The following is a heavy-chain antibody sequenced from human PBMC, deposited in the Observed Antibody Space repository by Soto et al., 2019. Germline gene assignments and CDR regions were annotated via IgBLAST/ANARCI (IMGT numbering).Heavy chain of an antibody. CDR3: ARPMPGTTSFDY. D-gene: IGHD1-7*01. J-gene: IGHJ4*02. V-gene: IGHV3-72*01. Sequence: EVQLVESGGDLVQPGGSLRLSCAASGFTFSDHYIDWVRQAPGKGLEWVGRSRDKGNSYSTDYGASVKGRFTISRDASKNSLYLQMNSLKTEDTALYYCARPMPGTTSFDYWGQGTLVTVSS. CDR1: GFTFSDHY. CDR2: SRDKGNSYST.